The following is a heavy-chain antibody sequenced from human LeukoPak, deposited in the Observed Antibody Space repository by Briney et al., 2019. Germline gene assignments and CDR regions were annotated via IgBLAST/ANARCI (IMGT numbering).Heavy chain of an antibody. CDR3: ARHVGPPDY. D-gene: IGHD3-10*01. CDR1: GGSISSYY. V-gene: IGHV4-59*08. CDR2: IYYSGST. J-gene: IGHJ4*02. Sequence: PSETLSLTCTVSGGSISSYYWSWIRQPPGKGLEWIGYIYYSGSTNYNPSLKSRVTISVDTSKNQFSLQLTSVTAADTAVYYCARHVGPPDYWGQGTLVTVSS.